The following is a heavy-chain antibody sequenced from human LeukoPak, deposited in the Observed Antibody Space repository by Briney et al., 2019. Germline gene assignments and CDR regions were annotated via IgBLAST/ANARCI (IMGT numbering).Heavy chain of an antibody. Sequence: SETLSLTCTVYGGSFSGYYWSWIRQPPGKGLEWIGEINHSGSTNYNPSLKSRVTISVDTSKNQFSLKLTSMTAADTAVYYCARQQGAAAAPGSGNFDYWGQGTLVTVSS. CDR3: ARQQGAAAAPGSGNFDY. CDR1: GGSFSGYY. J-gene: IGHJ4*02. D-gene: IGHD6-13*01. CDR2: INHSGST. V-gene: IGHV4-34*01.